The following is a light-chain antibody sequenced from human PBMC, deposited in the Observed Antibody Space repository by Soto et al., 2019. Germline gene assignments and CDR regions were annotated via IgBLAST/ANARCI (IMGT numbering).Light chain of an antibody. CDR3: SSYTTSNTRQVV. Sequence: QSALTQPAYVSRSPGQSITISCTGTSSDVGGYNYVSWYQHHPGKAPKLLIYDVSNRPSGISNRFSGSKSDNTASLTISGLQPEYEADYYCSSYTTSNTRQVVFGTGTKVTVL. CDR1: SSDVGGYNY. V-gene: IGLV2-14*03. CDR2: DVS. J-gene: IGLJ1*01.